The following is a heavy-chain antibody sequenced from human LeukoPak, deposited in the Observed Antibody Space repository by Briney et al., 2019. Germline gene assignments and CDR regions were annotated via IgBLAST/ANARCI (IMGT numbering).Heavy chain of an antibody. D-gene: IGHD6-19*01. J-gene: IGHJ4*02. Sequence: ASVKVSCKASGYTFTGYYMHWVRQAPGQGLEWMGWINPNSGGTNYAQKFQGRVTMTRDTSISTAYMELSRLRSDDTAVYYCARDIQPSGWEHRFESGFDYWGQGTLVTVSS. CDR2: INPNSGGT. CDR1: GYTFTGYY. V-gene: IGHV1-2*02. CDR3: ARDIQPSGWEHRFESGFDY.